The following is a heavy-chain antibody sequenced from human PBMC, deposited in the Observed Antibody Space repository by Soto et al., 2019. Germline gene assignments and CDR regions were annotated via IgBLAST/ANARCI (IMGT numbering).Heavy chain of an antibody. CDR1: GGTFSTYP. J-gene: IGHJ4*02. CDR3: AHSSVEYYYDSSGNWNFDY. V-gene: IGHV1-69*12. D-gene: IGHD3-22*01. CDR2: IIPIFGTT. Sequence: QVQLVQSGAEVKKPGSSVKVSCKASGGTFSTYPISWVRQAPGQGLEWMGGIIPIFGTTNYAQKFQGRVTITADESTSTAYVELSSLRSEDTAVYYCAHSSVEYYYDSSGNWNFDYWGQGTLVTVSS.